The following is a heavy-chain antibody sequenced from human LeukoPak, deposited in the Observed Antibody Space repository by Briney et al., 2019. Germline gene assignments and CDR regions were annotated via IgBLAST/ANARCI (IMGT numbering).Heavy chain of an antibody. J-gene: IGHJ6*01. V-gene: IGHV3-7*05. CDR2: IKEDGSEK. CDR3: ARDDRYSSSTKYYGMDV. CDR1: GFTFSSYW. Sequence: PGGSLRLSCAASGFTFSSYWMSWVRQTPQKGLEWVANIKEDGSEKYYVDSVKGRFTISRENTKNSLYLQMNSLRADDTAVYYCARDDRYSSSTKYYGMDVWGQGTTVTVSS. D-gene: IGHD6-6*01.